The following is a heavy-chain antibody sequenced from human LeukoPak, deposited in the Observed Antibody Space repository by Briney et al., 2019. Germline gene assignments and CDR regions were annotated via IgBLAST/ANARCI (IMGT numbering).Heavy chain of an antibody. CDR2: IYYNGNA. V-gene: IGHV4-61*01. J-gene: IGHJ4*02. D-gene: IGHD6-13*01. CDR1: GDSFSSVTDY. CDR3: ARQEWGSAAAGPWFDY. Sequence: SETLSLTCTVSGDSFSSVTDYWAWIRQPPGKGLEWIGYIYYNGNANYNPSLKSRVTISVDTSKNQFSLRLSSVTAADTAVYYCARQEWGSAAAGPWFDYWGQGTLVTVSS.